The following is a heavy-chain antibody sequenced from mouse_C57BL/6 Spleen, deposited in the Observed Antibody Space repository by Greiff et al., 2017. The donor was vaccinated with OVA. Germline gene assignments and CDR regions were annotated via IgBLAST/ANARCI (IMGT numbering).Heavy chain of an antibody. V-gene: IGHV5-17*01. CDR3: ARGIYYGMGNYFDY. D-gene: IGHD1-1*01. CDR1: GFTFSDYG. Sequence: EVQRVESGGGLVKPGGSLKLSCAASGFTFSDYGMRWVRQAPEKGLEWVAYISSGSSTIYYADTVKGRFTISRDNAKNTLFLQMTSLRSEDTAMYYCARGIYYGMGNYFDYWGQGTTLTVSS. CDR2: ISSGSSTI. J-gene: IGHJ2*01.